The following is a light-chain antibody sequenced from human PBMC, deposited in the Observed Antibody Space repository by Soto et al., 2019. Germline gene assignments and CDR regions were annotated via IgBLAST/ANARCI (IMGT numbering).Light chain of an antibody. V-gene: IGKV3-15*01. J-gene: IGKJ5*01. Sequence: EIVMTQSPATLSVSPGERATLSCRASQSVSDKLAWYQQKRRQAHRLLIYHEHTRATGIEDRFSGSGSGTEFTLSMSSLQSEDFAVYYSQRYNNWHITCGKGTRLEIK. CDR3: QRYNNWHIT. CDR1: QSVSDK. CDR2: HEH.